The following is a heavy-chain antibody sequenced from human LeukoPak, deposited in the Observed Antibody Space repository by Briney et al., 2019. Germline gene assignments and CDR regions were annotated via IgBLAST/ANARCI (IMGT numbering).Heavy chain of an antibody. CDR2: ISTKTGRP. D-gene: IGHD2-15*01. Sequence: ASVKISCKASGYSFNTYAINWVRQAPGQGLEWMGWISTKTGRPTYAQGFTGQFVFSLDTSVSTAYLQISSLKAEDTAVYYCTRESRQCNGGSCFGVDYWGQGTLVTVSS. CDR3: TRESRQCNGGSCFGVDY. CDR1: GYSFNTYA. J-gene: IGHJ4*02. V-gene: IGHV7-4-1*02.